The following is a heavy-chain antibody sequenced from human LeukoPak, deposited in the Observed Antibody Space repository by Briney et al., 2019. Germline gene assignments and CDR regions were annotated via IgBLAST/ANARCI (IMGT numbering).Heavy chain of an antibody. CDR3: ARLLAYYYCSGSYYKGYGPLYYFDY. J-gene: IGHJ4*02. Sequence: SETMSLTCTVSAHSITTVYYWCYIRLPPGKGLEWIGTIYHSGSTYYNPSLKSRFTISIDTSKNQFSLTLTSVTAADPDVYYCARLLAYYYCSGSYYKGYGPLYYFDYWGQGTLVTVSS. D-gene: IGHD3-10*01. CDR2: IYHSGST. V-gene: IGHV4-38-2*02. CDR1: AHSITTVYY.